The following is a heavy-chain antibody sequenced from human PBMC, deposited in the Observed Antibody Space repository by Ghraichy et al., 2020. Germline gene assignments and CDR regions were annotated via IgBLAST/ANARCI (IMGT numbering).Heavy chain of an antibody. CDR3: ASTQSESYRFDY. CDR1: GYTFTSCY. Sequence: ASVKVSCKASGYTFTSCYMHWVRQAPGQGLEWMGIINPSGASTSYAQKFQGRVTVTRDTPTSTVYVELSSLRSEDTAVYYCASTQSESYRFDYWGQGTLVTVSS. CDR2: INPSGAST. D-gene: IGHD1-26*01. V-gene: IGHV1-46*01. J-gene: IGHJ4*02.